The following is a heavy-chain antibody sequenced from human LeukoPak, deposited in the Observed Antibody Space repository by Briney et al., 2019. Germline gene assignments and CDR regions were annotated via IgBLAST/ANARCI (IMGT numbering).Heavy chain of an antibody. Sequence: SETLSLTCTVSGGSISSSSYYWGWIRQPPGKGLEWIGSIYYSGSTYYNPSLKSRVTISVDTSKNQFSLKLSSVTAADTAVYYCARDRQEMATRFFDYWGQGTLVTVSS. CDR1: GGSISSSSYY. J-gene: IGHJ4*02. V-gene: IGHV4-39*07. CDR3: ARDRQEMATRFFDY. D-gene: IGHD5-24*01. CDR2: IYYSGST.